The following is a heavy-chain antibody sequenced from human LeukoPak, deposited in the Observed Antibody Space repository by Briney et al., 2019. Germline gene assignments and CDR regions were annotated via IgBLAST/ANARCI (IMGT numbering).Heavy chain of an antibody. D-gene: IGHD3-22*01. Sequence: KAGGSLRLSCAASGFTFSDYYMSWIRQAPGKGLEWVSYISSSGSTIYYADSVKGRFTISRDNAKNSLYLQMNSLRAEDTAVYYCARDGGPLYYDSSGYYYVPYYFDYWGQGTLVTVSS. CDR2: ISSSGSTI. J-gene: IGHJ4*02. V-gene: IGHV3-11*01. CDR1: GFTFSDYY. CDR3: ARDGGPLYYDSSGYYYVPYYFDY.